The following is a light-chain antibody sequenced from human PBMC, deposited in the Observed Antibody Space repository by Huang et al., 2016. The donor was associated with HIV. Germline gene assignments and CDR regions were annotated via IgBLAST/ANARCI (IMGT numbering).Light chain of an antibody. V-gene: IGKV4-1*01. CDR1: QSLLYSSNNTDY. J-gene: IGKJ2*01. CDR3: QQYYNTPLT. Sequence: DIVMTQPPDSLAVSLGERATINCKSSQSLLYSSNNTDYLAWYQQKPGHPPKLLIYWASTRDSGVPDLFTGSGSGTVFTLTISSLQAEDVAIYYCQQYYNTPLTFGQGTKLVIK. CDR2: WAS.